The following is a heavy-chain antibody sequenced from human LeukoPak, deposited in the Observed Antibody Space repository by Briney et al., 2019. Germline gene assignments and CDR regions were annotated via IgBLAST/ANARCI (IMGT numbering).Heavy chain of an antibody. Sequence: PSETLSLTCAVYGGSCSGYYWSRIRQPPGKGLEWIGEINHSGSTNYNPSLKSRVTISVDTSKKQFSLKLRPVTAAATAVYYCGRVTGYMIEDYFDYWGQGTLVTVSS. CDR2: INHSGST. CDR1: GGSCSGYY. J-gene: IGHJ4*02. V-gene: IGHV4-34*01. CDR3: GRVTGYMIEDYFDY. D-gene: IGHD3-22*01.